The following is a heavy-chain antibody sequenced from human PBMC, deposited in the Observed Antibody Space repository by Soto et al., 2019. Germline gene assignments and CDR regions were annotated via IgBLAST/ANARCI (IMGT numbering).Heavy chain of an antibody. CDR2: ISATGGGT. D-gene: IGHD3-16*01. CDR3: AKDRRAGGNAAFYFDF. Sequence: PGWSLSLSFAASGFKFSNYAMSWVRQAPGKGLEWVSLISATGGGTYYADCVKGRFTISRDNSHNTLYLQVHSLTAEDKAVYYCAKDRRAGGNAAFYFDFWRQGAQVTVSS. V-gene: IGHV3-23*01. CDR1: GFKFSNYA. J-gene: IGHJ4*02.